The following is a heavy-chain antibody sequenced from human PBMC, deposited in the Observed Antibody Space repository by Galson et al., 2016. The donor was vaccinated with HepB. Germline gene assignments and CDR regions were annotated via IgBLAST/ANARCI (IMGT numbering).Heavy chain of an antibody. D-gene: IGHD3-9*01. CDR1: GFTFNSYW. J-gene: IGHJ4*02. CDR2: IKQDGSEK. Sequence: SLRLSCAASGFTFNSYWMNWVRQAPGKGLEWVANIKQDGSEKYYLDSVRGRFTISRDNAKNSLYLTMNSLRAEDTAVYYCARDGRYFDWLLSPIFDSWGQGTLVTVSP. V-gene: IGHV3-7*03. CDR3: ARDGRYFDWLLSPIFDS.